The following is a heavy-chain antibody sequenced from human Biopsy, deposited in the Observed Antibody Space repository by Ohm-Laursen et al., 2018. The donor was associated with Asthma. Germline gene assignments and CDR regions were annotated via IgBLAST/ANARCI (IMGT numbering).Heavy chain of an antibody. CDR3: ARAVDYSHYYGIDV. Sequence: GSSVKVSCKTSGYTFNSAGITWVRQAPGQGLEWVGWISVYNGNTKVAQKLQDRVTMITDTSTSTAYMGLRSLRSDDTAVYFCARAVDYSHYYGIDVWGQGTTVTVS. CDR2: ISVYNGNT. V-gene: IGHV1-18*01. CDR1: GYTFNSAG. J-gene: IGHJ6*02. D-gene: IGHD3-10*01.